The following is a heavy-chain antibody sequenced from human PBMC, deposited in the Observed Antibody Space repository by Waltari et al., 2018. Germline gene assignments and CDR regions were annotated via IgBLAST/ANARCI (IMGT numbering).Heavy chain of an antibody. CDR2: SNAYDGNT. Sequence: VQLVQTGAEVQKPGASVKVSCKACGYTCTSYGPSWVSEAPGQGTEWMRWSNAYDGNTNYAQKLQGRLTMTTDTSTSTAYKELRSLRSDNTAVYYCSSGSCGAYWGQGTLVTVSS. CDR1: GYTCTSYG. V-gene: IGHV1-18*01. D-gene: IGHD2-2*01. J-gene: IGHJ4*02. CDR3: SSGSCGAY.